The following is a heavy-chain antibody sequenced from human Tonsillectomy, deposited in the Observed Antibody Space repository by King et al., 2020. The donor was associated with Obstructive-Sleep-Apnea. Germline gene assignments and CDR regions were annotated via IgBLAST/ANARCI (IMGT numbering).Heavy chain of an antibody. D-gene: IGHD6-13*01. V-gene: IGHV4-39*07. CDR1: GGSISSSSYY. J-gene: IGHJ5*02. Sequence: QLQESGPGLLKPSETLSLTCTVSGGSISSSSYYWGWIRQPPGRGLEWIGNIYYSGRTYYNPSLKSRVTISVDTSKNQFSLKLSSVTAADTAVYYCAREWAAGTNYFDPWGQGTLVTVSS. CDR3: AREWAAGTNYFDP. CDR2: IYYSGRT.